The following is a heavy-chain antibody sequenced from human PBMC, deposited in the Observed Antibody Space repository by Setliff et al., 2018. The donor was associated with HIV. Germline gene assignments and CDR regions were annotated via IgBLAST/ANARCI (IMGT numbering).Heavy chain of an antibody. D-gene: IGHD3-3*01. CDR1: GFTFDDYA. CDR3: ARGFVLRFLEWSMPDAFDI. Sequence: GGSLRLSCAASGFTFDDYAMHWVQQAPGKGLEWVSGISRTSSYIYYADSLKGRFTISRDNAKNSLYLQMNSLRAEDTAVYYCARGFVLRFLEWSMPDAFDIWGQGTMVTVSS. V-gene: IGHV3-21*01. J-gene: IGHJ3*02. CDR2: ISRTSSYI.